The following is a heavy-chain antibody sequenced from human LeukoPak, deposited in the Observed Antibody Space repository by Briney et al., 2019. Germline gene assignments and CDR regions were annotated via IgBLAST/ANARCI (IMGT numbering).Heavy chain of an antibody. J-gene: IGHJ4*02. CDR3: ARLPYGGNSAFDY. D-gene: IGHD4-23*01. Sequence: KSSETLSLTCTVSSGSIRGYYWSWIRQPPGQGLDWIGYISYSGHTKYSPPLQSRVTFSVDTSKNQFSLNLYSVTAADTAVYYCARLPYGGNSAFDYWGRGTRVTVSS. V-gene: IGHV4-59*08. CDR2: ISYSGHT. CDR1: SGSIRGYY.